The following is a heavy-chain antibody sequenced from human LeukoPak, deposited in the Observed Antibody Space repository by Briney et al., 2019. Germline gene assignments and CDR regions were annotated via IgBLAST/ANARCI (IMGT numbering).Heavy chain of an antibody. CDR3: ARVGVLPCSGGSCYYYYGMDV. CDR1: GFTVSSNY. CDR2: IYSGGST. Sequence: GGSLRLSCAASGFTVSSNYMSWVRQAPGKGLEWVSVIYSGGSTYYADSVKGRFTISRDNSKNTLYLQMNSLRAEDTAVYYCARVGVLPCSGGSCYYYYGMDVWGQGTTVTVSS. D-gene: IGHD2-15*01. J-gene: IGHJ6*02. V-gene: IGHV3-66*01.